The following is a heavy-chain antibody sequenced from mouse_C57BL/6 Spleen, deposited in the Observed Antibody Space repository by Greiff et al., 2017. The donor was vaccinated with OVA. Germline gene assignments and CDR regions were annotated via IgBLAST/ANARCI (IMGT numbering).Heavy chain of an antibody. J-gene: IGHJ4*01. Sequence: VKLEESGPGLVQPSQSLSITCTVSGFSLTSYGVHWVRQSPGKGLEWLGVIWSGGSTDYNAAFISRLSISKDNSKSQVFFKMNSLQADDTAMYYCARNDYDACYYAMDYWGQGTSVTVSS. V-gene: IGHV2-2*01. CDR2: IWSGGST. CDR1: GFSLTSYG. D-gene: IGHD2-4*01. CDR3: ARNDYDACYYAMDY.